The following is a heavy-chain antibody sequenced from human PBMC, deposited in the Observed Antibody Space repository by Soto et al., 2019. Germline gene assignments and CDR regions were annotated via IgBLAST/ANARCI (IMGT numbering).Heavy chain of an antibody. CDR3: ARYATTVTYYAYGMDV. Sequence: PSETLSLTCTVSGGSVSSGSYYWSWIRQPPGKGLEWIGYIYYSGSTNYNPPLKSRVTISVDTSKNQFSLKLSSVTAADTAVYYCARYATTVTYYAYGMDVWGQGTTVTVSS. J-gene: IGHJ6*02. CDR1: GGSVSSGSYY. D-gene: IGHD4-17*01. V-gene: IGHV4-61*01. CDR2: IYYSGST.